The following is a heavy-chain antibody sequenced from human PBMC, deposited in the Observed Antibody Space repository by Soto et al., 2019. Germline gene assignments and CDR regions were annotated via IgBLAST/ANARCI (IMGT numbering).Heavy chain of an antibody. CDR1: GITISRYW. J-gene: IGHJ4*02. V-gene: IGHV3-7*01. CDR3: ARDRVPRSGLNYFFDI. CDR2: IKQDESEK. D-gene: IGHD3-3*01. Sequence: GGSLRLSCEASGITISRYWMSWVRQAPGKGLEWVANIKQDESEKWYVDSVRGRFTISRENGKNSLYLQMNSLRVEDTAVYYCARDRVPRSGLNYFFDIWGQGALVTVSS.